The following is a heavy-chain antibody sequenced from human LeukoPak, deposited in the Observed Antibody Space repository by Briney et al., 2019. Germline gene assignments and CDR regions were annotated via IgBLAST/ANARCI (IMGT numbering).Heavy chain of an antibody. CDR2: LSDYNGNT. J-gene: IGHJ4*02. Sequence: ASVKVSCKASGYIFTSYGISWVRPAPGQGLEWMGWLSDYNGNTNHPPKRQGRVIMTTDTSTSTAYRELRSLRSDDTAVYCCARARQCGYWGQGTLVTVSS. V-gene: IGHV1-18*01. CDR3: ARARQCGY. CDR1: GYIFTSYG. D-gene: IGHD2-21*01.